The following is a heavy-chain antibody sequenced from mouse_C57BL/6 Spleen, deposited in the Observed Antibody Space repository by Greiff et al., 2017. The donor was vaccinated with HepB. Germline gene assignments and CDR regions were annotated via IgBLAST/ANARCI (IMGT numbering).Heavy chain of an antibody. Sequence: VKLMESGPELVKPGASVKISCKASGYAFSSSWMNWVKQRPGKGLEWIGRIYPGDGDTNYNGKFKGKATLTADKSSSTAYMQLSSLTSEDSAVYFCARREDYDEDFDYWGQGTTLTVSS. D-gene: IGHD2-4*01. CDR2: IYPGDGDT. CDR1: GYAFSSSW. CDR3: ARREDYDEDFDY. J-gene: IGHJ2*01. V-gene: IGHV1-82*01.